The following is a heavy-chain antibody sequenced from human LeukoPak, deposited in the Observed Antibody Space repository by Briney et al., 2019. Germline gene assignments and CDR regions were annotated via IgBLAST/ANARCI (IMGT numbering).Heavy chain of an antibody. D-gene: IGHD2-2*01. CDR3: AREWYQLREYYYYGMDV. CDR2: INPSGGST. J-gene: IGHJ6*02. Sequence: ASVKVSCKASGYTFTSYYMHWVRQAPGQGLEWMGIINPSGGSTSCAQKFQGRVTMTRDTSTSTVYMELSSLRSEDTAVYYCAREWYQLREYYYYGMDVWGQGTTVTVSS. CDR1: GYTFTSYY. V-gene: IGHV1-46*01.